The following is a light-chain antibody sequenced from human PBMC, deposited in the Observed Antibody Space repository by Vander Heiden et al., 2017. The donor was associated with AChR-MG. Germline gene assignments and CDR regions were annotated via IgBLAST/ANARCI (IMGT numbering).Light chain of an antibody. J-gene: IGLJ1*01. V-gene: IGLV1-44*01. CDR1: SSNIGSNT. Sequence: QSVLTQPPSASGPPGQRVPSPCSGSSSNIGSNTVNWYQQLPGTAPKLLIYSNNQRPSGVPDRFSGSKSGTSASLAISGLQSEDEADYYCAAWDDSLNGYVFGTGTKVTVL. CDR3: AAWDDSLNGYV. CDR2: SNN.